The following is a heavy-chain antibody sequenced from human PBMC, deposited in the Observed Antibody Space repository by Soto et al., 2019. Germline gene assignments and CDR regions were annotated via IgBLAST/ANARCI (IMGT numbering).Heavy chain of an antibody. CDR2: ISAYNGNT. J-gene: IGHJ6*02. CDR1: VYTFTRYG. Sequence: SVKASFQSSVYTFTRYGMTLVRQAPAQGLEWMGWISAYNGNTNYAQKLQGRVTMTTDTSTSTAYMELRSLRYDDTAVYYCARQGRDGYNWSDFYYYYGMDVWGQGTTVTVSS. CDR3: ARQGRDGYNWSDFYYYYGMDV. V-gene: IGHV1-18*01. D-gene: IGHD5-12*01.